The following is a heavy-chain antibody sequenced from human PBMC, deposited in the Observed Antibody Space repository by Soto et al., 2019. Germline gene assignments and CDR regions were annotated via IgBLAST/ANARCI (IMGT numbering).Heavy chain of an antibody. CDR2: INHSGST. J-gene: IGHJ4*02. D-gene: IGHD2-2*01. CDR1: GGSFSGYY. CDR3: ARLSGL. V-gene: IGHV4-34*01. Sequence: QVQLQQWGAGLLRPAETLSLTCAVYGGSFSGYYWSWIRQPPGKGLEWIGEINHSGSTNYNPSLKSRVTISVDTSKNQFSLKLSSLTAADTAVYYCARLSGLWGQGTLVTVSS.